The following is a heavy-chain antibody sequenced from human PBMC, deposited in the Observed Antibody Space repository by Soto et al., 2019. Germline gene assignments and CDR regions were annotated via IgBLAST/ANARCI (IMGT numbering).Heavy chain of an antibody. Sequence: QLQLQESGSGLVKPSQTLSLTCAVSGGSISSGGYSWSWIRQPPGKGLEWIGYIFHSGNTYYTPSLKRRVTISVDRSKNQFSLKLSSVTAADTAVYCCAAGGGLPRYYWGQGTLVSVSS. CDR1: GGSISSGGYS. J-gene: IGHJ4*02. CDR2: IFHSGNT. V-gene: IGHV4-30-2*01. D-gene: IGHD5-12*01. CDR3: AAGGGLPRYY.